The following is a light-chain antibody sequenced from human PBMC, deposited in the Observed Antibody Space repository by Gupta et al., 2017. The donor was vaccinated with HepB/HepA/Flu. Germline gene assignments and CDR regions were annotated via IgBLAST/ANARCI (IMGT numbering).Light chain of an antibody. V-gene: IGKV2-28*01. J-gene: IGKJ1*01. Sequence: DILLTQSPLSLPVTPGEPASISCRSSQSLLHSNGFTYLHWYLQKPGQSPQLLLSLGAHRAPGVPDRISGSGSGTDFTLKISRVEAEDVGVYYCMQPLHTPWTFGQGTKVEIK. CDR3: MQPLHTPWT. CDR1: QSLLHSNGFTY. CDR2: LGA.